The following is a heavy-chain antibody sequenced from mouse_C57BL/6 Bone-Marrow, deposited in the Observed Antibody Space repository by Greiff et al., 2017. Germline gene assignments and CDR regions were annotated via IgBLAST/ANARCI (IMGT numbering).Heavy chain of an antibody. J-gene: IGHJ1*03. CDR2: ISNLAYSI. CDR1: GFTFSDYG. CDR3: ARRPSTTVVAKGWYFDV. D-gene: IGHD1-1*01. V-gene: IGHV5-15*01. Sequence: EVQLVESGGGLVQPGGSLKLSCAASGFTFSDYGMAWVRQAPRKGPEWVAFISNLAYSIYYADTVTGRFTISRENAKNTLYLEMSSLRSEDTAMYYCARRPSTTVVAKGWYFDVWGTGTTVTVSS.